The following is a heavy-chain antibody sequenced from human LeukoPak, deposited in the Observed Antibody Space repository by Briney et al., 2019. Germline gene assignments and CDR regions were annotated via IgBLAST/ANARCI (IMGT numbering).Heavy chain of an antibody. CDR3: ASELSYYYDSSGSAFDI. V-gene: IGHV3-7*01. J-gene: IGHJ3*02. CDR2: IKQDGSEK. CDR1: GFTFSSYG. D-gene: IGHD3-22*01. Sequence: PGGSLRLSCAASGFTFSSYGMHWVRQAPGKGLEWVANIKQDGSEKYYVDSVKGRFTISRDNAKNSLYLQMNSLRAEDTAVYYCASELSYYYDSSGSAFDIWGQGTMVTVSS.